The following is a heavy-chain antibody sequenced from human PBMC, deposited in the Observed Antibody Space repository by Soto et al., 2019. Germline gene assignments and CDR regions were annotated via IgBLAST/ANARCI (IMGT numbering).Heavy chain of an antibody. J-gene: IGHJ6*02. CDR2: TYYKSKWNN. CDR1: GDSVASNSAG. Sequence: SQTLSLTCVISGDSVASNSAGWNCTRQSPSRGLEWLGRTYYKSKWNNDYALSVKSRITINPDTSKNQFSLHLYSVTPEDTAVYYCTGITWFRGMDVWGQGTPVTVSS. D-gene: IGHD3-10*01. CDR3: TGITWFRGMDV. V-gene: IGHV6-1*01.